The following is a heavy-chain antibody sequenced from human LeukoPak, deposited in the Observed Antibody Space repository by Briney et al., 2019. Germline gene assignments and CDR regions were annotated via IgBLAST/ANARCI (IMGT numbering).Heavy chain of an antibody. J-gene: IGHJ4*02. V-gene: IGHV3-23*01. Sequence: GGSLRLSCAAPGFTFSSYAMSWVRQAPGKGLEWVSAISGSGGSTYYADSVKGRFTISRDNSKNTLYLQMNSLRAEDTAVYYCAKGQLWLNYFDYWGQGTLVTVSS. CDR1: GFTFSSYA. D-gene: IGHD5-18*01. CDR3: AKGQLWLNYFDY. CDR2: ISGSGGST.